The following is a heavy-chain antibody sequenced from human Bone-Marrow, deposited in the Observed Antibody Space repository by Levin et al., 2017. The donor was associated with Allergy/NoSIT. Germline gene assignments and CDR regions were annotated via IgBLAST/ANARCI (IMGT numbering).Heavy chain of an antibody. D-gene: IGHD3-9*01. CDR1: GGSIPSGSYY. CDR3: ARHHDDFLTGYSYSFAY. J-gene: IGHJ4*02. V-gene: IGHV4-39*01. Sequence: SQTLSLPCTVSGGSIPSGSYYWGWIRQPPGKGLEWIGSIYYSGSSFYSPSLKSRVTISVDMSKNQFSLKLSSVTAADTAVYYCARHHDDFLTGYSYSFAYWGQGILVTVSS. CDR2: IYYSGSS.